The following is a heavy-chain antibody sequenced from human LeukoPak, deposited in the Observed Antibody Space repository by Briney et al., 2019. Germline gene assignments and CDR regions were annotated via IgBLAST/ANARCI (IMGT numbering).Heavy chain of an antibody. CDR1: GGSISSSPYY. V-gene: IGHV4-39*07. J-gene: IGHJ4*02. CDR2: IYYSGTT. CDR3: ARLHYGDYAFDY. Sequence: SETLSLTCTVSGGSISSSPYYWGWIRQPPGKGLEWIGSIYYSGTTHYNPSLKSRVTISVDTSKNQFSLKLSSVTAADTAVYYCARLHYGDYAFDYWGQGTLVTVSS. D-gene: IGHD4-17*01.